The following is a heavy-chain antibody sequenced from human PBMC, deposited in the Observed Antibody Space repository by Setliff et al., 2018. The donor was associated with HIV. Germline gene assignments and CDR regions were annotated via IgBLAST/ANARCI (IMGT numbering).Heavy chain of an antibody. V-gene: IGHV3-48*03. CDR3: AREGQATDSFDI. Sequence: QTGGSLSLSCVASGFTLSHHEMSWVRQAPGKGLEWVAYISNSARTIYYADSVKGRFTISRDNGKDSLYLQMNSLRADDTALYYCAREGQATDSFDIWGQGTMVTVSS. CDR1: GFTLSHHE. D-gene: IGHD5-12*01. J-gene: IGHJ3*02. CDR2: ISNSARTI.